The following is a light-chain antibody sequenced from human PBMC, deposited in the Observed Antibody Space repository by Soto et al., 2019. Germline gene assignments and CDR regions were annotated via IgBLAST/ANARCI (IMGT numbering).Light chain of an antibody. Sequence: EIVLTRSPATLSLSPGERATLSCRASQRVSSSYLAWYLQKPGQAPRLLIYGASNRATGIPDRFSGSGSGTDFTLTITRLEPEDFAVYYCQQRSNWPSTFGQGTRLEIK. V-gene: IGKV3D-20*02. J-gene: IGKJ5*01. CDR1: QRVSSSY. CDR3: QQRSNWPST. CDR2: GAS.